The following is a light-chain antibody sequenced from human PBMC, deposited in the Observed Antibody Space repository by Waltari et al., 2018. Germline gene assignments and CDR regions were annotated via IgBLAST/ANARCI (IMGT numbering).Light chain of an antibody. CDR1: TSDVGSYDI. CDR3: CSYAGRGTYV. V-gene: IGLV2-23*02. CDR2: EVF. Sequence: QSALTQPASVSGTPGQSITISCTGTTSDVGSYDIVSWYQQHPGEAPKLLMCEVFKRPPYSSRRFSGSKSGSTASLTISGLQPEDEADYYCCSYAGRGTYVFGSGTKVTVL. J-gene: IGLJ1*01.